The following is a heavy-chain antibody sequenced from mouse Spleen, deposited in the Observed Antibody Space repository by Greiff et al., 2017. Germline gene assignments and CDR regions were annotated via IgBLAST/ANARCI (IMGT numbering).Heavy chain of an antibody. CDR1: GFTFSSYT. CDR3: ARQGTGLFAY. D-gene: IGHD4-1*01. V-gene: IGHV5-12-2*01. Sequence: DVMLVESGGGLVQPGGSLKLSCAASGFTFSSYTMSWVRQTPEKRLEWVAYISNGGGSTYYPDTVKGRFTISRDNAKNTLYLQMSSLKSEDTAMYYCARQGTGLFAYWGQGTLVTVSA. J-gene: IGHJ3*01. CDR2: ISNGGGST.